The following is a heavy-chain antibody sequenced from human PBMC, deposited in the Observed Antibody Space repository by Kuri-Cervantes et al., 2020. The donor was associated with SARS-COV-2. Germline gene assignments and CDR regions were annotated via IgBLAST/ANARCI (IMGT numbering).Heavy chain of an antibody. CDR1: GFTFSSYA. J-gene: IGHJ6*02. CDR2: ISYDGSNK. Sequence: LSLTCAASGFTFSSYAMSWVRQAPGKGLEWVAVISYDGSNKYYADSVKGRFTISRDNAKNSLYLQMNSLRDEDTAVYYCARERSGDSYDFWSGYTYYYGMDVWGQGTTVTVSS. V-gene: IGHV3-30*03. D-gene: IGHD3-3*01. CDR3: ARERSGDSYDFWSGYTYYYGMDV.